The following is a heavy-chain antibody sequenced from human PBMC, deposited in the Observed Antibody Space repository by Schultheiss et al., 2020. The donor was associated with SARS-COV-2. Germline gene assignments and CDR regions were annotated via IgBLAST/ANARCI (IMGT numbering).Heavy chain of an antibody. Sequence: SETLSLTCAVYGGSFSGYYWSWIRQHPGKGLEWIGYIYYSGSTYYNPSLKSRVTISVDTSKNQFSLRLSSVTAADTAVYYCARMRVVDKDLDYWGQGTLVTVAS. V-gene: IGHV4-59*08. D-gene: IGHD3-22*01. CDR3: ARMRVVDKDLDY. CDR1: GGSFSGYY. J-gene: IGHJ4*02. CDR2: IYYSGST.